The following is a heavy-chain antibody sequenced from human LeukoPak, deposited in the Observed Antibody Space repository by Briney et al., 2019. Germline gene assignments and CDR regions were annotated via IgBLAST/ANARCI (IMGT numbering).Heavy chain of an antibody. V-gene: IGHV3-23*01. CDR2: INGNGAST. CDR1: GFTFNTHA. CDR3: AKDQGYSYYLDY. J-gene: IGHJ4*02. Sequence: GGSLRLSCAASGFTFNTHAMSWVRQAPGKGLEWVSGINGNGASTYYSDSVKGRFTISRDNSKNTLYLQMSSLRAEDTAINYCAKDQGYSYYLDYWGQGTLVTVSS. D-gene: IGHD5-18*01.